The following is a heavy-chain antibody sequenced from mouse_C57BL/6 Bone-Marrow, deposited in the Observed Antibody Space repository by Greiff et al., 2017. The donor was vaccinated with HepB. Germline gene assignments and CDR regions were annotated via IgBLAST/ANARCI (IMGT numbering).Heavy chain of an antibody. V-gene: IGHV1-5*01. J-gene: IGHJ4*01. CDR3: TRESLCFYYAMDY. CDR2: IYPGNSDT. CDR1: GYTFTSYW. Sequence: SGAVLARPGASVKMSCKTSGYTFTSYWMHWVKQRPGQGLEWIGAIYPGNSDTSYNQKFKGKAKLTAVTSASTAYMELSSLTNEDSAVYYCTRESLCFYYAMDYWGQGTSVTVSS. D-gene: IGHD6-5*01.